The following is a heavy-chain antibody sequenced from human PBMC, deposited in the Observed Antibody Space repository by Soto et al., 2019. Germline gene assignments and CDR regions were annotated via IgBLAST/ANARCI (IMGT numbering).Heavy chain of an antibody. Sequence: GGSLRLSCSASGFTFSTYAMHWVRQAPGKRLEYVSAITSNGDSTYYADSVKGRFIISRDNSKNTLYLQMSSLRAEDMAVYYFVKDRNIVTRIFFDYWGPGPLVTVPS. CDR2: ITSNGDST. D-gene: IGHD5-12*01. CDR1: GFTFSTYA. J-gene: IGHJ4*02. CDR3: VKDRNIVTRIFFDY. V-gene: IGHV3-64D*08.